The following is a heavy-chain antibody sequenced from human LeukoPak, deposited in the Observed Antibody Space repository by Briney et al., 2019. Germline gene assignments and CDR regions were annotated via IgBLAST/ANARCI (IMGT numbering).Heavy chain of an antibody. CDR1: GGSISRYY. V-gene: IGHV4-4*09. CDR2: IYTSGST. J-gene: IGHJ4*02. D-gene: IGHD2-2*01. CDR3: ARLDRVPAAIFDY. Sequence: SETLSLTCTVSGGSISRYYWSWIRQPPGKGLEWIGYIYTSGSTNYNPSLKSRVTISVDTSKNQFSLKLSSVTAADTAVYYCARLDRVPAAIFDYWGQGTLVTVSS.